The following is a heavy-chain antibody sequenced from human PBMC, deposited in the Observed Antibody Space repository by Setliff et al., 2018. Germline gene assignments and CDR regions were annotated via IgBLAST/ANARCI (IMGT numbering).Heavy chain of an antibody. CDR3: ASTSSKWNYGRGIGYMDV. J-gene: IGHJ6*03. CDR2: IFHTGST. CDR1: GGSISPHY. D-gene: IGHD1-7*01. Sequence: SETLSLTCTVSGGSISPHYWIWIRQSPGKGLEWIGYIFHTGSTNYSPSLKSRVTISVDTSKNQFSLKLSSVTAADTAVYYCASTSSKWNYGRGIGYMDVWGKGTAVTVSS. V-gene: IGHV4-4*08.